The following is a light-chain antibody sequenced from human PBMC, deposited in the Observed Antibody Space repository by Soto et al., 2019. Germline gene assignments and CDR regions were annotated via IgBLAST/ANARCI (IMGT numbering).Light chain of an antibody. Sequence: SYELTQAPSVSVSPGQTASITCSGDKLGDKYAYWYQQKPGQSPVLVIYQDSKRPSGIPERFSGSNSGNTATLTISRTQAMDEADYYCQTWDSRVGIFGGGTKVTVL. CDR3: QTWDSRVGI. CDR1: KLGDKY. CDR2: QDS. V-gene: IGLV3-1*01. J-gene: IGLJ2*01.